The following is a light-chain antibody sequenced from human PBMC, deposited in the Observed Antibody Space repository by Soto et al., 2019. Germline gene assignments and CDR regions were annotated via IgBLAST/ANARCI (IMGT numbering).Light chain of an antibody. Sequence: DIQMTQSPSTLSASVGDRVTITCRASQSISNWLAWYQQKPGKAPKLLIYKASSLQSGVPSRFSGSGSGTEFTLTISSLQPYYFAGYYCQQYNSYSWTFGQGTKVDIK. CDR3: QQYNSYSWT. CDR1: QSISNW. V-gene: IGKV1-5*03. CDR2: KAS. J-gene: IGKJ1*01.